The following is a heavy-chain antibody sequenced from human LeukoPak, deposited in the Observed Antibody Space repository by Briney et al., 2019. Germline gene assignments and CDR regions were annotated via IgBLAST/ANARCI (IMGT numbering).Heavy chain of an antibody. CDR2: INPNSGGT. J-gene: IGHJ6*02. D-gene: IGHD6-13*01. V-gene: IGHV1-2*02. Sequence: ASVKVSCKSSGYTFTGDYMHLVRQAPAQGLELMGLINPNSGGTNYAQKFQGSVTMTRDTSISTAYMALTRLRSNDTAVYYCATSHSSSWPLDGMDVWGQGTTVTVSS. CDR3: ATSHSSSWPLDGMDV. CDR1: GYTFTGDY.